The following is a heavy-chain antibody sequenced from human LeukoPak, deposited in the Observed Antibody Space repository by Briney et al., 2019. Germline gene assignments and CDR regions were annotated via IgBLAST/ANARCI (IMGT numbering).Heavy chain of an antibody. V-gene: IGHV3-23*01. CDR2: IIGSGRDT. J-gene: IGHJ5*02. D-gene: IGHD6-13*01. CDR1: GFTFSSYA. Sequence: GGSLRLSCAASGFTFSSYAMNWVRQAPGKRLEWVSSIIGSGRDTYYADSVKVRFTISRDNSKNTLYLQMNSMRAEDTAVYYCAKEVAAAGNGDWSDPWGQGTLVTVSS. CDR3: AKEVAAAGNGDWSDP.